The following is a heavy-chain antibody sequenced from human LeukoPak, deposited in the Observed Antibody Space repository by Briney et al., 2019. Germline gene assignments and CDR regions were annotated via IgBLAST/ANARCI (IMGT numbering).Heavy chain of an antibody. D-gene: IGHD2-15*01. V-gene: IGHV4-59*01. CDR3: AGAGAWSPVDY. CDR1: GGSISSYY. Sequence: SETLSLTCTVSGGSISSYYWSWIRQPPGKGLEWIGYIYYSGSTNYNPSLKSRVTISVDTSKNQFSLKLSSVTAADTAVYYCAGAGAWSPVDYWGQGTLVTVSS. J-gene: IGHJ4*02. CDR2: IYYSGST.